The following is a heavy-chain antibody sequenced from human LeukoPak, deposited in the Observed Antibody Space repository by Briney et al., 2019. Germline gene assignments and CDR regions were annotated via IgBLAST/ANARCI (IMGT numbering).Heavy chain of an antibody. CDR2: LSGSGGNT. D-gene: IGHD3-16*01. V-gene: IGHV3-21*01. Sequence: GGSLRLSCAASGFSFSDYSMNWVRQAPGKGLEWVSTLSGSGGNTYYADSVKGRFTISRDNAKNSLYLQMNSLRAEDTAVYYCATMMDDYWGQGTLVTVSS. J-gene: IGHJ4*02. CDR3: ATMMDDY. CDR1: GFSFSDYS.